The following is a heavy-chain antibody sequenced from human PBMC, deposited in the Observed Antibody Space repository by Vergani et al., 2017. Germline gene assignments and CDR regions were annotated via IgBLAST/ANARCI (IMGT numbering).Heavy chain of an antibody. CDR3: AKSPKITIIPYWYFDL. V-gene: IGHV3-23*01. Sequence: EVQLLESGGGLVQPGGSLRLSCAASGFTFSSYAMSWVRQAPGKGLEWVSAISGSGGSTYYADYVKGRFTISRDNSKNTLYLQMNSLRAEDTAVYYCAKSPKITIIPYWYFDLWGRGTLVTVSS. D-gene: IGHD3-9*01. CDR1: GFTFSSYA. CDR2: ISGSGGST. J-gene: IGHJ2*01.